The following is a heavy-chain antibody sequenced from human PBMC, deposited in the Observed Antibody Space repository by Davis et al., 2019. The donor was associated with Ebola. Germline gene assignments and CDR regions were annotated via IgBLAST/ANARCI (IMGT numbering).Heavy chain of an antibody. Sequence: AASVKVSCKASGYTFTSYAIHWVRQAPGQGLEWVGIFNPSGGGTTYTQKFKGRVTMTGDTSTSTVYMELRSLRSDDTAVYFCARDDDYGDYGGLEYWGQGTLVTVSS. CDR1: GYTFTSYA. CDR3: ARDDDYGDYGGLEY. D-gene: IGHD4-17*01. J-gene: IGHJ4*02. V-gene: IGHV1-46*01. CDR2: FNPSGGGT.